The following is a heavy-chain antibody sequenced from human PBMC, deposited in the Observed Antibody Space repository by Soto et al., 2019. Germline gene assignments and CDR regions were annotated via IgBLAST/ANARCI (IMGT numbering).Heavy chain of an antibody. V-gene: IGHV3-33*06. J-gene: IGHJ4*02. CDR1: GFAFHSHV. D-gene: IGHD4-4*01. CDR3: AKDGAVTPFDY. Sequence: QVQLVESGGGVVQPGRSLRLSCAASGFAFHSHVMHWVRQAPGKGLEWVAVVWYDGGNKYYADSVKGRFTISRDNSNNTLYIQMNSLRAEDTAVYYCAKDGAVTPFDYWGQGTLVTVSS. CDR2: VWYDGGNK.